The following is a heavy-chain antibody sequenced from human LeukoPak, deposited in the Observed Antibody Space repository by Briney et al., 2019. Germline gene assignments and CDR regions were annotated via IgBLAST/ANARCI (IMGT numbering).Heavy chain of an antibody. J-gene: IGHJ4*02. CDR2: IKQDGSEK. Sequence: GGSLRLSCAASGFTFSSYWMSWVRQAPGKGLEWVANIKQDGSEKYYVDSVKGRFTISRDNAKNSLYLQMNSLRAEDTAVYYCARGREQWLVYYYFDYWGQGTLVTVSS. CDR3: ARGREQWLVYYYFDY. D-gene: IGHD6-19*01. CDR1: GFTFSSYW. V-gene: IGHV3-7*01.